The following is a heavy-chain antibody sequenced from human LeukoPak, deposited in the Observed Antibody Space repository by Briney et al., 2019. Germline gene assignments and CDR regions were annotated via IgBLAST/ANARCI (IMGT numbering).Heavy chain of an antibody. CDR2: IKSKTDGGTT. Sequence: PGGSLRLSCAASGFTFSNAWMSWVRQAPGKGLEWVGRIKSKTDGGTTDYAAPVKGRFTISRDDSKNTLYLQMNSLKTEDTAVYYCTTSKYYCSGGRCGYWGQGTLVTVSS. CDR1: GFTFSNAW. D-gene: IGHD2-15*01. CDR3: TTSKYYCSGGRCGY. J-gene: IGHJ4*02. V-gene: IGHV3-15*01.